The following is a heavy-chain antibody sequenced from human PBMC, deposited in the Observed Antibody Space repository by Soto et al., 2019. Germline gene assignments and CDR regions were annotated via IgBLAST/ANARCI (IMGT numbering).Heavy chain of an antibody. J-gene: IGHJ6*02. CDR2: INHSGST. CDR1: GGSFSGYY. D-gene: IGHD6-13*01. CDR3: ARGLPDQVIAAAEVYYGMDV. V-gene: IGHV4-34*01. Sequence: SETLSLTCAVYGGSFSGYYWSWIRQPPGKGLEWIGEINHSGSTNYNPSLKSRVTISVDTAKNQFSLKLSSVTAADTAVYYCARGLPDQVIAAAEVYYGMDVWGQGTTVTVSS.